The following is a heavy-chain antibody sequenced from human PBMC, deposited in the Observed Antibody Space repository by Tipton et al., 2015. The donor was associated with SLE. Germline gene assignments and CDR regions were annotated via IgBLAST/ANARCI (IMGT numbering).Heavy chain of an antibody. V-gene: IGHV4-30-4*01. CDR3: ARAGGFLQWLTGNFDY. CDR2: INHSGST. CDR1: GDSISSGDYY. J-gene: IGHJ4*02. Sequence: TLSPTCTVSGDSISSGDYYWSWVRQPPGKGLEWIGEINHSGSTNYNPSLKSRVTISVDTSKNQFSLKLSSVTAADTAVYYCARAGGFLQWLTGNFDYWGQGTLVTVSS. D-gene: IGHD3-3*01.